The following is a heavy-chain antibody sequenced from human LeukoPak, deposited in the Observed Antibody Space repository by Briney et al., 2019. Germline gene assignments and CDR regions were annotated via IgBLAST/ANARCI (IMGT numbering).Heavy chain of an antibody. J-gene: IGHJ4*02. Sequence: PGGSLRLSCAASGFTFRSYGMQWVRQAPGKGLECVAIIWYDGSNKYYSDSVKGRFTISRDNSKNTLYLQMNSLRAEDTAVYYCARVAGHDIRGLITYYFDDWGQGTLVTVSP. V-gene: IGHV3-33*01. CDR3: ARVAGHDIRGLITYYFDD. CDR1: GFTFRSYG. D-gene: IGHD3-10*01. CDR2: IWYDGSNK.